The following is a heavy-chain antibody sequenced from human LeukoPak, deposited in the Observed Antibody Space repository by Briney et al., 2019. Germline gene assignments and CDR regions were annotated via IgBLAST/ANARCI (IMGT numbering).Heavy chain of an antibody. Sequence: ASVKVSCKASEYTFTGYYIHWVRQAPGQGLEWMGWIDPNTGDSNYVQKFQGRVTMTRDTSISTAYMELSRLRSDDTAFYYCARIRYCGGISCYYIHYWGQGTLVTVSA. V-gene: IGHV1-2*02. CDR3: ARIRYCGGISCYYIHY. J-gene: IGHJ4*02. CDR2: IDPNTGDS. CDR1: EYTFTGYY. D-gene: IGHD2-2*01.